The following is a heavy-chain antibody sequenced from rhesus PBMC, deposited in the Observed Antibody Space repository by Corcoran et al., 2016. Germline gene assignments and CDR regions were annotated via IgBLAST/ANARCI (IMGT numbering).Heavy chain of an antibody. D-gene: IGHD3-16*01. Sequence: QVQLQASGPGLVKPSETLSLTCAVSGGSISSTYWRWIRPSPGNGLEWIGYSNGGRGSTSYNPSLKSRVTISTDTSKNQCALKLSSVTAADTAEYYCARYRGSRLDSWGQGVVVTVSS. CDR1: GGSISSTY. CDR3: ARYRGSRLDS. V-gene: IGHV4-147*01. J-gene: IGHJ6*01. CDR2: SNGGRGST.